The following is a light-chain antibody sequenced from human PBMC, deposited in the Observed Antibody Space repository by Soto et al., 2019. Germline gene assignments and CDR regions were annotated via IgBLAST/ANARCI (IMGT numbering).Light chain of an antibody. CDR3: SSYTSGSTLYV. J-gene: IGLJ1*01. CDR2: ASS. V-gene: IGLV2-14*01. CDR1: RSDIGSYNY. Sequence: QSVLTQPASVSGSPGQSITISCSGTRSDIGSYNYVAWYQHHPGKAPRLMIYASSNRPSGVSHRFSGSRSGNTASLTISGLQAEDEADYYCSSYTSGSTLYVFGTGTKVTVL.